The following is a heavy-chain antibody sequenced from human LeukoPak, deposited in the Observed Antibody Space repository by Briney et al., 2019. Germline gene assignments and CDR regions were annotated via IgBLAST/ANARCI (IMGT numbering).Heavy chain of an antibody. CDR1: GFTFSSYG. Sequence: GGSLRLSRAASGFTFSSYGMHWVRQAPGKGLEWVAVISYDGSNKYDADSVKGRFTISRDNSKNTLYLQMNKLRVEDTAVYYCAKSSLRGHSLWYFDLWGRGTPVTVSS. CDR2: ISYDGSNK. CDR3: AKSSLRGHSLWYFDL. J-gene: IGHJ2*01. D-gene: IGHD3-10*01. V-gene: IGHV3-30*18.